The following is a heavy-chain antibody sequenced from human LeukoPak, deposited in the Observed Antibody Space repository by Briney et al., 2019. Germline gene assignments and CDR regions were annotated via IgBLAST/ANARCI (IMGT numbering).Heavy chain of an antibody. CDR1: GDSIRSNY. CDR2: INHSGST. Sequence: SETLSLTCAVSGDSIRSNYWSWIRQPPGKGLEWIGEINHSGSTNYNPSLKSRVTISVDTSKNQFSLKLSSVTAADTAVYYCARHSRTYYDILTGPYGGYFDYWGQRTLVTVSS. V-gene: IGHV4-34*01. D-gene: IGHD3-9*01. J-gene: IGHJ4*02. CDR3: ARHSRTYYDILTGPYGGYFDY.